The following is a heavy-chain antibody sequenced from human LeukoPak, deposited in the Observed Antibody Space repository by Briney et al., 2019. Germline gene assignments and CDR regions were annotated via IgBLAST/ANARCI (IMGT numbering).Heavy chain of an antibody. D-gene: IGHD3-16*01. CDR3: ARGSPPGD. V-gene: IGHV3-23*01. J-gene: IGHJ4*02. Sequence: GGSLRLSCAASGLTFSSYAMSWVRQAPGKGLEWVSGVTGSGGSTDYADSVKGRFTISRDNSKNTLYLQMKSLRAEDTAVYYCARGSPPGDWGQGTLVTVSS. CDR1: GLTFSSYA. CDR2: VTGSGGST.